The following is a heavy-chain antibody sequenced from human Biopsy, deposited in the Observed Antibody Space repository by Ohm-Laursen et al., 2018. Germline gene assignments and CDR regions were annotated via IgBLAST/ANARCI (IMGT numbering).Heavy chain of an antibody. V-gene: IGHV1-8*01. CDR3: ARELVVEHSFFYGMDV. J-gene: IGHJ6*02. Sequence: GASVKVSCKASGYTFTTYDITWVRQATGQGPEWMGWMNPISGNTGYAHKFQGRVTMTWDTSTTTVYMELSSLRSEDTAVYFCARELVVEHSFFYGMDVWGQGTTVTVSS. CDR2: MNPISGNT. D-gene: IGHD2-15*01. CDR1: GYTFTTYD.